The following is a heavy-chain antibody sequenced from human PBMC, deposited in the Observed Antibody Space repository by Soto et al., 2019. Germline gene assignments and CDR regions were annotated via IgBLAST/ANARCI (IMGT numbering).Heavy chain of an antibody. V-gene: IGHV3-21*01. J-gene: IGHJ4*02. CDR1: GFTFSSYS. Sequence: EVQLVESGGGLVKPGGSLRLSCAASGFTFSSYSMNWVRQAPGKGLEWVSSISSSSSYIYYADSVKGRFTISRDNAKNSLYLKMNSLRAEDTAVYYCAGSRSGWGNWGQGTLVTASS. D-gene: IGHD3-16*01. CDR3: AGSRSGWGN. CDR2: ISSSSSYI.